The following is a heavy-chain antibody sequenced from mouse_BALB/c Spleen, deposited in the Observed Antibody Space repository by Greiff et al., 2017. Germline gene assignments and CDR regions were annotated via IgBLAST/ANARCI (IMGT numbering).Heavy chain of an antibody. CDR3: ARFAY. V-gene: IGHV5-17*02. Sequence: EVKVVESGGGLVQPGGSRKLSCAASGFTFSSFGMHWVRQAPEKGLEWVAYISSGSSTIYYADTVKGRFTISRDNPKNTLFLQMTSLRSEDTAMYYGARFAYWGQGTLVTVSA. CDR2: ISSGSSTI. CDR1: GFTFSSFG. J-gene: IGHJ3*01.